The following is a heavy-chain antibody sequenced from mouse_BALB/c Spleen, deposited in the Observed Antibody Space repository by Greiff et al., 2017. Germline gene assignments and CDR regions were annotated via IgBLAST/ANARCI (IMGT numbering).Heavy chain of an antibody. CDR3: ARDGNYVGAMDY. CDR1: GFTFSDYG. Sequence: EVHLVESGGGLVQPGGSRKLSCAASGFTFSDYGMAWVRQAPGKGPEWVAFISNLAYSIYYADTVTGRFTISRENAKNTLYLEMSSLRSEDTAMYYCARDGNYVGAMDYWGQGTSVTVSS. D-gene: IGHD2-1*01. J-gene: IGHJ4*01. V-gene: IGHV5-15*02. CDR2: ISNLAYSI.